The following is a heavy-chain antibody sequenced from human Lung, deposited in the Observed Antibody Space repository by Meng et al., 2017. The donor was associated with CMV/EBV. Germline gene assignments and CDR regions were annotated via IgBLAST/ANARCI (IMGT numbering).Heavy chain of an antibody. CDR2: IDHSGTT. J-gene: IGHJ4*02. Sequence: VVLGDSVSGGNWWRWVRQAPGKGLEWVGEIDHSGTTNLNPSLKSRVAMSMARSKNQLFLKLNSVTAADTAVYYCARVGTMADMFFDSWGQGTLVTVSS. D-gene: IGHD3-10*02. V-gene: IGHV4-4*02. CDR3: ARVGTMADMFFDS. CDR1: GDSVSGGNW.